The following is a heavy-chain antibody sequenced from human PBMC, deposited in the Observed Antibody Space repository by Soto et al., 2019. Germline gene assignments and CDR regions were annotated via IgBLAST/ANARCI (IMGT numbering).Heavy chain of an antibody. J-gene: IGHJ3*02. CDR1: GYSFTSYW. Sequence: PGESLKISCKGSGYSFTSYWIGWVRQMPGKGLEWMGIIYPGDSDTRYSPSFQGQVTISADKSIGTAYLQWSSLKASDTAMYYCARPPFFLELPPDDAFDIWGQGTMVTVSS. CDR2: IYPGDSDT. CDR3: ARPPFFLELPPDDAFDI. V-gene: IGHV5-51*01. D-gene: IGHD1-26*01.